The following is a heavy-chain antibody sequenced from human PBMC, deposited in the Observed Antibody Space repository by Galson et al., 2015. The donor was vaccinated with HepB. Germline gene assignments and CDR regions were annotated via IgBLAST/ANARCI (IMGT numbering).Heavy chain of an antibody. J-gene: IGHJ3*02. Sequence: SVKVSCKASGYTFTSYGISWVRQAPGQGLEWMGWISAYNGNTNYAQKLQGRVTMTTDTSTSTAYMELRSLRSDDTAVYYCAREGYYDSSGYLSVDAFDIWGQGTMVTVSS. D-gene: IGHD3-22*01. CDR3: AREGYYDSSGYLSVDAFDI. CDR2: ISAYNGNT. CDR1: GYTFTSYG. V-gene: IGHV1-18*04.